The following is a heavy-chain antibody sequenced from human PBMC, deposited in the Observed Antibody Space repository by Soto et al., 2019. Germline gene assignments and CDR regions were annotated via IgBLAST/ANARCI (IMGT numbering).Heavy chain of an antibody. CDR2: VNPSGGHT. J-gene: IGHJ4*02. Sequence: QVQLMQSGAEVKKPGASVKVSCKASGATFTDYYIHWVRQAPGQGFEWMGTVNPSGGHTTYAQHFLGRVTMTRDTSTSTLYMELTSLTSDDTAIYYCARGGHVVVVTAALDYWGQGTLVTVSS. CDR1: GATFTDYY. V-gene: IGHV1-46*01. D-gene: IGHD2-21*02. CDR3: ARGGHVVVVTAALDY.